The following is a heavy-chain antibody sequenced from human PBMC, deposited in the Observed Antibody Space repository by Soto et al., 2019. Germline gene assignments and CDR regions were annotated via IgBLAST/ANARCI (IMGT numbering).Heavy chain of an antibody. D-gene: IGHD3-22*01. J-gene: IGHJ6*02. V-gene: IGHV1-18*01. CDR3: ARVKALGYYYDSSGWPRSGMDV. CDR1: GYTFTSYG. CDR2: ISAYNGNT. Sequence: ASVKVSCKASGYTFTSYGISWVRQAPGQGLEWMGWISAYNGNTNYAQKLQGRVTMTTDTSTSTAYMELSSLRSEDTAVYYCARVKALGYYYDSSGWPRSGMDVWGQGTTVTVSS.